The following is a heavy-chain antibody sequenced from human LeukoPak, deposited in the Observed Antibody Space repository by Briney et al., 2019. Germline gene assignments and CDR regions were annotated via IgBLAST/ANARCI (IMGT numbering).Heavy chain of an antibody. CDR3: AKVGLITGMDV. CDR1: GFTFSSYA. V-gene: IGHV3-23*01. Sequence: GGSLRLSCATSGFTFSSYAMSWVRQAPGKGLEWVSGIGASGGSTYYADSVKGRFTISRDNSKNTLYVQMNSLRAEDTAVYYCAKVGLITGMDVWGQGTTVTVSS. D-gene: IGHD3-16*01. J-gene: IGHJ6*02. CDR2: IGASGGST.